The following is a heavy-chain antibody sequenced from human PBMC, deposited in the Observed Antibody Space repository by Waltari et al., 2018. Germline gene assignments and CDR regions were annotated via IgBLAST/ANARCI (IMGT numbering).Heavy chain of an antibody. J-gene: IGHJ1*01. CDR2: IKEDGSEK. D-gene: IGHD1-26*01. CDR1: GFPFSSHW. CDR3: ARLIGGTLTEYYQ. V-gene: IGHV3-7*01. Sequence: EVQLMESGGGLVQPGGSLRLSCAAPGFPFSSHWMTWVRQAPGKGLEWVDNIKEDGSEKYYVDSVKGRFTISRDNAKNSLYLQMNSLRVEDAAVYYCARLIGGTLTEYYQWGQGTLVTVPS.